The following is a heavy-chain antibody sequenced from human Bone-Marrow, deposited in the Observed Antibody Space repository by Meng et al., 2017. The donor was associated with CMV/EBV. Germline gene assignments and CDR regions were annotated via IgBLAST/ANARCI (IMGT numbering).Heavy chain of an antibody. CDR1: GFTFSSYA. J-gene: IGHJ6*02. CDR2: ISGSGGAT. CDR3: ARSDV. Sequence: GESLKISCAASGFTFSSYAMSWVRQAPGKGLEWVSTISGSGGATYYADSVKGRFTISRDNSKNIMYLQMNSLRAEDTAVYYCARSDVWGQGTTVTVSS. V-gene: IGHV3-23*01.